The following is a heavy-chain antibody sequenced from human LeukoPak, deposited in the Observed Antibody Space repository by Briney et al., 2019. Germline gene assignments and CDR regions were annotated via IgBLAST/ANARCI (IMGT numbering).Heavy chain of an antibody. Sequence: RASVKVSCKASGYTFTSYDINWVRQATGQGLEWMGWMNPNSGNTGYAQKFQGRVTMTRNTSISTAYMELSSLRSEDTAVYYCARGQQAIVAFDPWGQGTLVTVSS. V-gene: IGHV1-8*01. D-gene: IGHD5-12*01. J-gene: IGHJ5*02. CDR1: GYTFTSYD. CDR2: MNPNSGNT. CDR3: ARGQQAIVAFDP.